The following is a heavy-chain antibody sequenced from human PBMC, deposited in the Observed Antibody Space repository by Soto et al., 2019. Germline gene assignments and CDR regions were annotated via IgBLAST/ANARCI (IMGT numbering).Heavy chain of an antibody. J-gene: IGHJ4*02. D-gene: IGHD3-22*01. CDR3: ARTLSSGYYPYYFDY. CDR2: IYSGGST. CDR1: GFTVSSNY. Sequence: HPGGSLRLSCAASGFTVSSNYMSWVRQAPGKGLEWVSVIYSGGSTYYADSVKGRFTITRDNSKNTLYLQMNSLSVEDTAVYYCARTLSSGYYPYYFDYWGQGTLVTVSS. V-gene: IGHV3-53*01.